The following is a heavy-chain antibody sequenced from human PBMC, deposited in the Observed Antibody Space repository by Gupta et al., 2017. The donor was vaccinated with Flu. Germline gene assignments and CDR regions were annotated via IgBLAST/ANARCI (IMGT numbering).Heavy chain of an antibody. CDR1: GGSISSGSYY. J-gene: IGHJ4*02. D-gene: IGHD3-3*01. Sequence: QVQLQESGPGLVKPSQTLSLTCTVSGGSISSGSYYWSWIRQPAGKGLEWIGRIYTRGSTNYNPSLKSRVTISVDTSKNQFSLKLSSVTAADTAVYYCARVDYDFWSGYPGFDYWGQGTLVTVSS. CDR3: ARVDYDFWSGYPGFDY. CDR2: IYTRGST. V-gene: IGHV4-61*02.